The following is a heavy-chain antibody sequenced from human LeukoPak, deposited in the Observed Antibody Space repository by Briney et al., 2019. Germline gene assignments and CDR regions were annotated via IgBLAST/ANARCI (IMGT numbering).Heavy chain of an antibody. Sequence: SETLSLTCNVSGGSISTYYWNWIRQPAGKGLEWIGRMYGGGATRYNPSLGSRVTMSVDTSKNQVSLKLTSVTAADTAVYFCVRGQSGSGGHNNDAFDIWGQGTMVVVSA. CDR2: MYGGGAT. V-gene: IGHV4-4*07. D-gene: IGHD3-16*01. J-gene: IGHJ3*02. CDR1: GGSISTYY. CDR3: VRGQSGSGGHNNDAFDI.